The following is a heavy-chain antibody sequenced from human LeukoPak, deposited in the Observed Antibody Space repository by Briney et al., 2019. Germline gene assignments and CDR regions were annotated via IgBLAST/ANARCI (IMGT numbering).Heavy chain of an antibody. CDR1: GFTFSNYG. J-gene: IGHJ4*02. V-gene: IGHV3-33*01. CDR3: ARDPVGYSSSVWYFDY. Sequence: GALRLSCVASGFTFSNYGMHWVRQAPGKGLEWVAVIWHDGTYKYYADSVKGRFTISRDNSKNTLYLQMNSLRAEDTAVYYCARDPVGYSSSVWYFDYWGQGTLVTVSS. D-gene: IGHD5-18*01. CDR2: IWHDGTYK.